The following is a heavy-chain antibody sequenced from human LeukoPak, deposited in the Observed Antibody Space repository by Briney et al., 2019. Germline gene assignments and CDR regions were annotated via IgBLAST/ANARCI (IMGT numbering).Heavy chain of an antibody. V-gene: IGHV3-15*01. J-gene: IGHJ4*02. CDR1: GFTFSNAW. Sequence: GGSLRLSCAASGFTFSNAWMSWVRQVPGKGLEWVGRIKSKTDGGTTGYAAPVKGRFTISRDDSKNTLYLQMNSLRAEDTAVYYCARDKGGWPLFDYWGQGTLVTVSS. D-gene: IGHD3-16*01. CDR3: ARDKGGWPLFDY. CDR2: IKSKTDGGTT.